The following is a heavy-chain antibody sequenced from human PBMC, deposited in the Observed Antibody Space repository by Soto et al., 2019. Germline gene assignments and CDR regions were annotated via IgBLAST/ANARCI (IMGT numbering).Heavy chain of an antibody. Sequence: GXSXNVSYMASGYTXTSYYMHWVRQAPGQGLEWMGIINPSGGSTSYAKKFQGRVTITRDTSTSTVYMELSSLRSEDTDVYYCARGSIVVDSTFDYWGQGTLVTVSS. CDR1: GYTXTSYY. CDR2: INPSGGST. D-gene: IGHD3-22*01. CDR3: ARGSIVVDSTFDY. J-gene: IGHJ4*02. V-gene: IGHV1-46*01.